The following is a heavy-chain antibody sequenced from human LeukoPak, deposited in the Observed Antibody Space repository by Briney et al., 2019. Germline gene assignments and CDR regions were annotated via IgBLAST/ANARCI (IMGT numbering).Heavy chain of an antibody. V-gene: IGHV1-69*13. J-gene: IGHJ3*02. Sequence: GASVKLSCTAAGATFSSYAISWVRQAPGQGLEWMGGIITIFGTANYAQKFQGRVTITADESTSTAYMELSSLRSEDTAVYYCANDCSSTSCSKNAFYIWGERTMGTLSS. CDR3: ANDCSSTSCSKNAFYI. D-gene: IGHD2-2*01. CDR1: GATFSSYA. CDR2: IITIFGTA.